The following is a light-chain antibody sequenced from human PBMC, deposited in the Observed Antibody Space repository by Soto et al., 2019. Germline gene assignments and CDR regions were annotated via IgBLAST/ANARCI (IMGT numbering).Light chain of an antibody. CDR2: DVT. V-gene: IGLV2-14*01. Sequence: QSALTQPASVSGSPGQSIAISCTGTSSDVGAYNYVSWYQQHPGKVPKLVIYDVTNRPSGVSDRFSGSRSGNTASLTISGLQAEDEADYYCSSYTSNTTPYVFGTGTKATVL. CDR1: SSDVGAYNY. J-gene: IGLJ1*01. CDR3: SSYTSNTTPYV.